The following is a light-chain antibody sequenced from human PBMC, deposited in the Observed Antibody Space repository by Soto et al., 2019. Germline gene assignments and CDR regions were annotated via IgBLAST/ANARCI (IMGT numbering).Light chain of an antibody. CDR3: QSYASSLSGVV. CDR2: GNS. CDR1: SSNIGAGYD. V-gene: IGLV1-40*01. J-gene: IGLJ2*01. Sequence: QSVLTQPPSVSGAPGQRVTISCTGSSSNIGAGYDVHWYQQLPGTAPKLLIYGNSNRPSGVPDRFSGSKSGTSASLAITGLQAEDEADYYCQSYASSLSGVVFGGGTKFTVL.